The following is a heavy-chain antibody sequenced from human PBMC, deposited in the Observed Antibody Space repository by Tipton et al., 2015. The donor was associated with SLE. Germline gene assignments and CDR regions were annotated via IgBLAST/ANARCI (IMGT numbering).Heavy chain of an antibody. D-gene: IGHD2/OR15-2a*01. V-gene: IGHV4-39*07. CDR1: GGSISDSTVY. J-gene: IGHJ2*01. CDR2: MYYGGDT. CDR3: ARFSPPDL. Sequence: TLSLTCTVSGGSISDSTVYWAWIRQPPGKGLEWIGSMYYGGDTYHNPSLKSRVTMSVDTSKNHFSLRLTSVTAADTAVYYCARFSPPDLWGRGTLVTVSS.